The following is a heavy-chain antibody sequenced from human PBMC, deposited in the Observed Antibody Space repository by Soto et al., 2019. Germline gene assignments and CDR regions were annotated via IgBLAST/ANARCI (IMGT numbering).Heavy chain of an antibody. D-gene: IGHD6-19*01. J-gene: IGHJ3*02. V-gene: IGHV5-51*01. CDR2: IYPGDSDT. Sequence: PGESLKISCKGSGYSFSVYWIGWVRQMPGKGLEWMGNIYPGDSDTRYSPSFQGQVTISADRSISTAYLQWSSLKASDTAMFYCARGSSGWAHEPFDIWGQGTMVTVS. CDR1: GYSFSVYW. CDR3: ARGSSGWAHEPFDI.